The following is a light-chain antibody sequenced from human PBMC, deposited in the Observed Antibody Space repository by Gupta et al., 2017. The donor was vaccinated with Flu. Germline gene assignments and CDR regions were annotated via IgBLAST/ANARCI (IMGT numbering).Light chain of an antibody. CDR3: NSRDSTDNHQAV. V-gene: IGLV3-19*01. Sequence: SSELTQAPAVSVVWGQTVRITCQGDSLRNSYASRYQQKPGQAPVLVIYAKNIRPSGIPDRFSGSSSGNTASLTITGAQAEDEADYYCNSRDSTDNHQAVFGGGTKLTVL. J-gene: IGLJ2*01. CDR2: AKN. CDR1: SLRNSY.